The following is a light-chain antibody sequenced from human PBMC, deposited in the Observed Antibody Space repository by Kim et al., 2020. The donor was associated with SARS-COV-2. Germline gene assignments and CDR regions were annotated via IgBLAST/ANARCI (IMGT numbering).Light chain of an antibody. CDR2: SAS. CDR1: QGISSY. Sequence: GDRVTITCRASQGISSYLAWYQQKPGLAPKVLIYSASTLQSGVPSRFSGSGSGTDFTLTISSLQPEDFATYYCQQLSSYPLTFGGGTKVDIK. J-gene: IGKJ4*01. V-gene: IGKV1-9*01. CDR3: QQLSSYPLT.